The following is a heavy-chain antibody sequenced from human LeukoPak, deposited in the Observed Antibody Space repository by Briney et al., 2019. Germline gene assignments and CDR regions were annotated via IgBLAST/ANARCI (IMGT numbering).Heavy chain of an antibody. J-gene: IGHJ4*02. CDR3: ARRHHDILTGYRDFDY. V-gene: IGHV3-48*03. CDR2: ITGSSSHT. Sequence: GGSLRLSCAASGFSFSNYEMNWVRQTPGKGLEWVSYITGSSSHTYYADSVKGRFTISRDNAQNSLYLQMNSLGAEDTAIYYCARRHHDILTGYRDFDYWGQGTLVTVSS. D-gene: IGHD3-9*01. CDR1: GFSFSNYE.